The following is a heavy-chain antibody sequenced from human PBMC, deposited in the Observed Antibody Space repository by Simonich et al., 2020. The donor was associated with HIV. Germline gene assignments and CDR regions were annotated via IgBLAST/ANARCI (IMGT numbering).Heavy chain of an antibody. CDR2: MSSSDSTI. V-gene: IGHV3-48*03. CDR1: GFTFSSYE. CDR3: AKVIWVDFEYYFDH. D-gene: IGHD2-21*01. Sequence: EVQLVESGGGLVQPGGSLRLSCAASGFTFSSYEMNWVRQAPGKGLEWVSYMSSSDSTIYYADSVKGRFTISRDNAKNSLYLQMNSLRAEDTAVYYCAKVIWVDFEYYFDHWGQGTLVTVSS. J-gene: IGHJ4*02.